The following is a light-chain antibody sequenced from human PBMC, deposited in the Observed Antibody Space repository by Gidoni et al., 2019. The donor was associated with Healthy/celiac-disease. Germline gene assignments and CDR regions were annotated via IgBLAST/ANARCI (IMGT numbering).Light chain of an antibody. CDR1: SSDVGSYNL. CDR3: CSYAGSSTFV. J-gene: IGLJ1*01. CDR2: EGS. Sequence: QSALPQPPPVSGSPGQSLTISCTGTSSDVGSYNLVSWYQQHPGKAPKLMIYEGSKRPSGVSNRFSGSKSGNTASLTISGLQAEDEADYYCCSYAGSSTFVFGTGTKVTVL. V-gene: IGLV2-23*01.